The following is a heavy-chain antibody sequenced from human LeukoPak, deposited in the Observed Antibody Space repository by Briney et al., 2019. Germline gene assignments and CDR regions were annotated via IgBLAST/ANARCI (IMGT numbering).Heavy chain of an antibody. CDR1: GYTFTGYY. CDR2: INPNSGGT. V-gene: IGHV1-2*02. D-gene: IGHD3-9*01. J-gene: IGHJ5*02. Sequence: ASVKVSCKASGYTFTGYYMHWVRQAPGQGLEWMGWINPNSGGTNYAQKFQGRVTMTRDTSISTAYMELSRLRSDDTAVYYCATYYDILTEDSDWSDPWGQGTLVTVSS. CDR3: ATYYDILTEDSDWSDP.